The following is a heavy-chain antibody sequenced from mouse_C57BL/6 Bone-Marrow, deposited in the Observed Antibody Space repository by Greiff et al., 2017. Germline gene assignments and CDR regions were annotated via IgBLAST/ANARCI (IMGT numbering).Heavy chain of an antibody. CDR1: GYTFTSYW. Sequence: QVQLKESGAELVKPGASVKLSCKASGYTFTSYWMHWVKQRPGQGLEWIGMIHPNSGSTNYNEKFKSKATLTVDKSSSTAYMQLSSLTSEDSAVYYCAREDYYYGSSPAYWGQGTLVTVSA. CDR2: IHPNSGST. CDR3: AREDYYYGSSPAY. D-gene: IGHD1-1*01. J-gene: IGHJ3*01. V-gene: IGHV1-64*01.